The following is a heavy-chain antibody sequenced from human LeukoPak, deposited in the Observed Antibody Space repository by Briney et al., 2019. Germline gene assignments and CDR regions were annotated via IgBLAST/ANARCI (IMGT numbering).Heavy chain of an antibody. V-gene: IGHV3-48*03. CDR1: GFTFYDSA. J-gene: IGHJ6*02. CDR2: ISSSGSTI. CDR3: ARATSGGTTRKYYYGMDV. D-gene: IGHD2-15*01. Sequence: PGGSLKLSCAASGFTFYDSAIHWVRQVPGKGLEWVSYISSSGSTIYYADSVKGRFTISRDNAKNSLYLQMNSLRAEDTAVYYCARATSGGTTRKYYYGMDVWGQGTTVTVSS.